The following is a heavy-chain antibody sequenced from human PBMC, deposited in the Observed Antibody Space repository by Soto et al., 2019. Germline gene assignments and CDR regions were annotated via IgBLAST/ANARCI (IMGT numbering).Heavy chain of an antibody. V-gene: IGHV4-61*01. CDR3: ARGVGFGYYYYHMDL. CDR1: SNSVTSVSDY. D-gene: IGHD3-10*01. J-gene: IGHJ6*02. Sequence: SETLSLTCTVSSNSVTSVSDYWSWIRQPPGKGLEWIGYIYYSGSADYNPSLGSRVTLSIDTSKNQFSLKLTSVTAADTAVYYCARGVGFGYYYYHMDLWGQGTTVTVSS. CDR2: IYYSGSA.